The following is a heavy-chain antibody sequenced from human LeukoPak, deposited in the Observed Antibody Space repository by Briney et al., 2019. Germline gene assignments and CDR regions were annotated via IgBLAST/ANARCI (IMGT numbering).Heavy chain of an antibody. CDR3: ARGQRRITMVRGAGPYSNWFDP. D-gene: IGHD3-10*01. CDR2: INHSGST. V-gene: IGHV4-34*01. Sequence: SETLSLTCAVYGGSFSGYYWSWIRQPPGKGLEWIGEINHSGSTNYNPSLKSRVTISEDTSKNQFSLKLSSVTAADTAVYYCARGQRRITMVRGAGPYSNWFDPWGQGTLVTVSS. J-gene: IGHJ5*02. CDR1: GGSFSGYY.